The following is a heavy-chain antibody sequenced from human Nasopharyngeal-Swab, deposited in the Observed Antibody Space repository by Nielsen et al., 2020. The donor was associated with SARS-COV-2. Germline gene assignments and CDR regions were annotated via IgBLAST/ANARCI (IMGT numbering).Heavy chain of an antibody. V-gene: IGHV3-74*01. D-gene: IGHD1-26*01. CDR1: GFTFSIYW. CDR3: ARDTVEMWESAAFDI. CDR2: IKNDGSGT. Sequence: GESLKISCVATGFTFSIYWIHWVRQVPGKGLAWVSRIKNDGSGTVYADSVEGRFTISRDNSKNTLYLQMNSLRAEDTAVYYCARDTVEMWESAAFDIWGQGTMVTVSS. J-gene: IGHJ3*02.